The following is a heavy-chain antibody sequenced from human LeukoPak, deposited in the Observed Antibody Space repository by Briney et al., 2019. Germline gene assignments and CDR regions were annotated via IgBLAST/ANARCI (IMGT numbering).Heavy chain of an antibody. CDR2: IIPIFGTT. J-gene: IGHJ3*02. Sequence: SVKVSCKASGGTFSSYAISWVRQAPGQGLEWMGGIIPIFGTTNSAQKFQGRVTITADESTSTAYMELSSLRSEDTAVYYCASILGDAFDIWGQGTMVTVSS. CDR3: ASILGDAFDI. CDR1: GGTFSSYA. V-gene: IGHV1-69*13.